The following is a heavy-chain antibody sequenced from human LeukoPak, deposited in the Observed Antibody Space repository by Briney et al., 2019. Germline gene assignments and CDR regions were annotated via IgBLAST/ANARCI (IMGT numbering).Heavy chain of an antibody. D-gene: IGHD3-10*01. V-gene: IGHV3-48*04. CDR2: ISSSGSTI. Sequence: GGSLRLPCTASGFTFINYSMNWVRQAPGKGLEWVSYISSSGSTIYYADSVKGRFIISRDDARNSLSLQMNSLRAEDTAVYYCAGSFGDVKNFWGQGTLVTVSS. J-gene: IGHJ4*01. CDR3: AGSFGDVKNF. CDR1: GFTFINYS.